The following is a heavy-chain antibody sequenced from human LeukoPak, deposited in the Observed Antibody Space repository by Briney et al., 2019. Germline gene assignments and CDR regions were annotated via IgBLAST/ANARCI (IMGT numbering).Heavy chain of an antibody. CDR3: ARTPGGWYDY. J-gene: IGHJ4*02. D-gene: IGHD6-19*01. V-gene: IGHV4-59*01. Sequence: SETLSLTCTVSGGSISSYYWSWIRQPPGKGLEWIGYIYYSGSTNYNPSLKSRVNISVDTSKNQFSLKLSSVTAADTAVYYCARTPGGWYDYWGQGTLVTVSS. CDR2: IYYSGST. CDR1: GGSISSYY.